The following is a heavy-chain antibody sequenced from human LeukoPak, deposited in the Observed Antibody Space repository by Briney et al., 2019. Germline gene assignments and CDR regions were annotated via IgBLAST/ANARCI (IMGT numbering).Heavy chain of an antibody. D-gene: IGHD3-10*01. CDR2: INPSGGST. V-gene: IGHV1-46*01. Sequence: ASVKVSCKASGYTCTSYYMHWVRQAPGQGLEWMGIINPSGGSTSYAQKFQGRVTMTRDMSTSTVYMELSSLRSEDTAVYYCARPLRITMVRGVINPPGYWGQGTLVTVSS. CDR1: GYTCTSYY. J-gene: IGHJ4*02. CDR3: ARPLRITMVRGVINPPGY.